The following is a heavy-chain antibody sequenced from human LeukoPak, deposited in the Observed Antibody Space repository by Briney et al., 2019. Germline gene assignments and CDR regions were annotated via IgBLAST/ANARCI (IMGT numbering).Heavy chain of an antibody. D-gene: IGHD3-3*01. CDR2: MNPNSGNS. V-gene: IGHV1-8*01. J-gene: IGHJ6*03. CDR3: ARGITSGPFYDFWSGYSGGYYYYMDV. Sequence: ASVKVSCKASGYTFTSYDINWVRQATGQGLEWMGWMNPNSGNSGYAQKFQGRVTMTRNTSIGTAYMELSSLRSEDTAVYYCARGITSGPFYDFWSGYSGGYYYYMDVWGKGTTVTVSS. CDR1: GYTFTSYD.